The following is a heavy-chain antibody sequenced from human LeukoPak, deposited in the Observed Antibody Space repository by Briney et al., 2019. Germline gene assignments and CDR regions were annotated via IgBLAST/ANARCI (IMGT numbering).Heavy chain of an antibody. Sequence: SVKVSCKASGGTFSSYAISWVRQAPGQGLEWMGGIIPIFSTANYAQKFQGRVTITADESTSTAYMELSSLRSEDTAVYYCARDREQLVNWFDPWGQGTLVTVSS. CDR2: IIPIFSTA. CDR1: GGTFSSYA. CDR3: ARDREQLVNWFDP. D-gene: IGHD6-13*01. V-gene: IGHV1-69*13. J-gene: IGHJ5*02.